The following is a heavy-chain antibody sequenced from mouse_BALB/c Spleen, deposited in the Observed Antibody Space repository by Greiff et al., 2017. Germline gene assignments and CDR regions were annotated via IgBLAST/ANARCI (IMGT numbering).Heavy chain of an antibody. CDR3: ARARGYYLEY. J-gene: IGHJ2*01. CDR2: IWAGGST. V-gene: IGHV2-9*02. Sequence: QVQLKESGPGLVAPSQSLSIPCPVSGFSFTSYGVHWVRQPPGKGLEWLGVIWAGGSTNYNSALMSRLSISKDNSKSQVFLKMNSLQTDDTAMYYCARARGYYLEYRGQGTTLTVSS. CDR1: GFSFTSYG.